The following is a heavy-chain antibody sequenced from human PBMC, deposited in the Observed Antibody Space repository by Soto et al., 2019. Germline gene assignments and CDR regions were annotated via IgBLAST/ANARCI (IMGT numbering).Heavy chain of an antibody. J-gene: IGHJ4*02. D-gene: IGHD5-18*01. CDR3: ARDGEFRYSYGTYYFDD. Sequence: GGSLRLSCAASGFTFSSYAMHWVRQAPGKGLEWVAVISYDGSNKYYADSVKGRFTISRDNSKNTLYLQMNSLRAEDTAVYYCARDGEFRYSYGTYYFDDWGQGTLVTVSS. CDR1: GFTFSSYA. V-gene: IGHV3-30-3*01. CDR2: ISYDGSNK.